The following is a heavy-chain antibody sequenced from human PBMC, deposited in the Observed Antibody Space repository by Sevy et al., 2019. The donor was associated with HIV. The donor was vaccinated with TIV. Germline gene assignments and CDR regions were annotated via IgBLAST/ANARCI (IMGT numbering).Heavy chain of an antibody. Sequence: GGFLRLSCAASGFTFSSSGMHWVRQAPGKGLEWVTFIRYDGTTKYYADSVKGRFTISRDNSKSTLYLQMNSLRDEDTGVYFCAKLGSTTLTTSDAFDIWGQGTLVTVSS. V-gene: IGHV3-30*02. J-gene: IGHJ3*02. CDR2: IRYDGTTK. CDR3: AKLGSTTLTTSDAFDI. D-gene: IGHD4-17*01. CDR1: GFTFSSSG.